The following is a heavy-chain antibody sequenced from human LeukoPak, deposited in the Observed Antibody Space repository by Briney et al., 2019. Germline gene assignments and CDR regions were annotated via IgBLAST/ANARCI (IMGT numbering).Heavy chain of an antibody. D-gene: IGHD3-16*02. CDR1: GGSISSYY. V-gene: IGHV4-4*07. CDR2: IYTSGST. J-gene: IGHJ4*02. Sequence: SETLSLTCTVSGGSISSYYWSWIRQPAGKGLEWIGRIYTSGSTNYNPSLKSRVTMSVDTSKNQFSLKLSSVTAADTAVYYCAXXXXXXYVWGSYRYYFDYWGQGTLVTVSS. CDR3: AXXXXXXYVWGSYRYYFDY.